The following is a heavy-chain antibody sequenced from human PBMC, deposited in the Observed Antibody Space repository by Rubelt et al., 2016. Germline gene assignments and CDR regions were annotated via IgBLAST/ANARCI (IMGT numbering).Heavy chain of an antibody. V-gene: IGHV1-69*01. D-gene: IGHD6-6*01. CDR1: GGTFSSYA. Sequence: QVQLVQSGAEVKKPGSSVKVSCKASGGTFSSYAISWVRQAPGQGLEWMGGIIPVFGTANYAQKFQGRFTRTADESTSTAYMGLGILRSEDTAVYYCAKTRAIRPYYLDYWGQGTLVTVSS. CDR2: IIPVFGTA. CDR3: AKTRAIRPYYLDY. J-gene: IGHJ4*02.